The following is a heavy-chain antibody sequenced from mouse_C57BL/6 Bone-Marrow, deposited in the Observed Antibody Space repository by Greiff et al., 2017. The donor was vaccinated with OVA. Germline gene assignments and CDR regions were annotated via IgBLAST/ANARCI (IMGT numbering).Heavy chain of an antibody. CDR1: GYAFSSSW. V-gene: IGHV1-82*01. CDR2: IYPGDGDT. CDR3: ASLGITTFDC. D-gene: IGHD1-1*01. J-gene: IGHJ2*01. Sequence: QVQLQQSGPELVKPGASVKISCKASGYAFSSSWMNWVKQRPGKGLEWIGRIYPGDGDTNYNGKFKGKATLTADKSSSTAYMQLSSLTSEDSAVYVCASLGITTFDCWGQGTTLTVSS.